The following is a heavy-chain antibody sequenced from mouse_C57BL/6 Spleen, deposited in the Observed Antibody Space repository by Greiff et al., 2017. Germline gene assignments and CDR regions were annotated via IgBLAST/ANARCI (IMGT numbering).Heavy chain of an antibody. D-gene: IGHD1-1*01. V-gene: IGHV5-4*01. CDR1: EFPFGSFA. J-gene: IGHJ3*01. Sequence: EVQLVESGGGLVNPGGSRKLSFAASEFPFGSFAFSGFRQTPEKRLEWVATISDGGSYTYYPDNVKGRFTISRDNAKNNLYLQMSHLKSEDTAMYYCARDADLITTVVSTPAWFAYWGQGTLVTVSA. CDR2: ISDGGSYT. CDR3: ARDADLITTVVSTPAWFAY.